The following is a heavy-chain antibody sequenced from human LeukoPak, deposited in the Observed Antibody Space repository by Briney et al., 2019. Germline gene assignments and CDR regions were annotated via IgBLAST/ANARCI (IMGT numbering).Heavy chain of an antibody. Sequence: GGTLRLSCTGSGFPFSSYGMSWVRQAPGKGLEWVADLSGSGTRTFYADSVKGRFTVFRDDSKSTLYLQMNSLRVEDTGVYYCAKQYGRYYYYMTVWGIGTTVIISS. CDR1: GFPFSSYG. CDR2: LSGSGTRT. J-gene: IGHJ6*03. CDR3: AKQYGRYYYYMTV. V-gene: IGHV3-23*01. D-gene: IGHD3-10*01.